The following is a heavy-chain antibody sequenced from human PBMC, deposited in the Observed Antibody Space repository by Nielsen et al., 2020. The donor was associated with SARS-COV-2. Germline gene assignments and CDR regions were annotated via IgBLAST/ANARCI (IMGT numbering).Heavy chain of an antibody. V-gene: IGHV1-18*04. CDR1: GYTFSKYG. Sequence: ASVKVSCKASGYTFSKYGISWVRQAPGQGLEWMGWISAYNGRTSYAQKLQGRGTMTIDTSTDTAWLELRSLRSEDTAVYYCARGGFSLGANLEDPWGQGTLVIVSS. D-gene: IGHD1-26*01. J-gene: IGHJ5*02. CDR3: ARGGFSLGANLEDP. CDR2: ISAYNGRT.